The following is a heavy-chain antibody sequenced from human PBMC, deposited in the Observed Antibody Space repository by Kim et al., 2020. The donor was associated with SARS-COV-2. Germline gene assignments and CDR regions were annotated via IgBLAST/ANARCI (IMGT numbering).Heavy chain of an antibody. Sequence: PSLKSRVTISVDTSKNQFSLKLSSVTPAETAVYYCARTPYDSSGYYDRDYWGQGTLVTVSS. CDR3: ARTPYDSSGYYDRDY. D-gene: IGHD3-22*01. V-gene: IGHV4-39*01. J-gene: IGHJ4*02.